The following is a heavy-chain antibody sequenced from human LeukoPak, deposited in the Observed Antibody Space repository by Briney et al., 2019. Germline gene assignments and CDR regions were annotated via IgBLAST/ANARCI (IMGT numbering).Heavy chain of an antibody. V-gene: IGHV1-46*01. Sequence: ASVKVSFKASGYTFTSYYMHWVRQAPGQGLEWMGIINPSGGSTSYPQNFQGRVTMTSDMSTSTVYMGLSSLRSEDTAVYYCARFQTRSYNRYYFDYWGQGTLVTVSS. D-gene: IGHD1-26*01. CDR3: ARFQTRSYNRYYFDY. J-gene: IGHJ4*02. CDR2: INPSGGST. CDR1: GYTFTSYY.